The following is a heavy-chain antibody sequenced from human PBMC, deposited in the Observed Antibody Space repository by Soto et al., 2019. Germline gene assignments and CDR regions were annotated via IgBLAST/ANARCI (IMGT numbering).Heavy chain of an antibody. CDR3: ARDRLRYNWNDFPYYYYGMDV. D-gene: IGHD1-1*01. CDR2: ISYDGSNK. V-gene: IGHV3-30-3*01. J-gene: IGHJ6*02. Sequence: QVQLVESGGGVVQPGRSLRLSCAASGFTFSSYAMHWVRQAPGKGLEWVAVISYDGSNKYYADSVKGRFTISRDNSKNTLYLQMNSRRAEETAVYYCARDRLRYNWNDFPYYYYGMDVWGQGTTVTVSS. CDR1: GFTFSSYA.